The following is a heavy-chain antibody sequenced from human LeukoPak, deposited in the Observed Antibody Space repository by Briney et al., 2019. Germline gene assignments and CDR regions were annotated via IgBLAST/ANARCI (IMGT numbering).Heavy chain of an antibody. CDR3: AKDIATVKLYYFDY. D-gene: IGHD4-11*01. Sequence: GGSLRLSCAASGFTFDDYAMHWVRQAPGKGLEWVSGISWNSGSIGYADSVKGRFTISRGNAKNSLYLQMNSLRAEDTALYYCAKDIATVKLYYFDYWGQGTLVTVSS. V-gene: IGHV3-9*01. CDR2: ISWNSGSI. J-gene: IGHJ4*02. CDR1: GFTFDDYA.